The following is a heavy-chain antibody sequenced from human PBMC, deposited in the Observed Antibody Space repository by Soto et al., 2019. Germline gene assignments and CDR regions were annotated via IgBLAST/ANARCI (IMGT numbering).Heavy chain of an antibody. V-gene: IGHV3-23*01. Sequence: PGGSLRLSCAASGFTFSSYAMSWVRQAPGKGLEWVSAIRGSGGSTYYADSVKGRFTISRDNSKNTLYLQMNSLRAEDTAVYYCAKGQQWLALYNWFDPWGQGTLVTVSS. D-gene: IGHD6-19*01. CDR1: GFTFSSYA. J-gene: IGHJ5*02. CDR2: IRGSGGST. CDR3: AKGQQWLALYNWFDP.